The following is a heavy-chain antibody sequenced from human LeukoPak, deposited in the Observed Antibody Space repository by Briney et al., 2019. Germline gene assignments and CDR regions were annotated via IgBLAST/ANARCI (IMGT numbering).Heavy chain of an antibody. CDR1: GFTVSTNY. J-gene: IGHJ2*01. V-gene: IGHV3-53*01. D-gene: IGHD3-3*02. CDR3: ARVGDHFHWNLDL. Sequence: GGSLRLSCAASGFTVSTNYMNWVRQAPGKGLEWVSIIYSGATTYYADSVTGRFTISRDTSKNTVSLQMNSLRAEDTAVYFCARVGDHFHWNLDLWGRGTMVTVSS. CDR2: IYSGATT.